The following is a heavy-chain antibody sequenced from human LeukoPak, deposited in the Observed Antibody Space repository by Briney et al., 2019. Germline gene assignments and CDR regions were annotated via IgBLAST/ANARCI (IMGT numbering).Heavy chain of an antibody. CDR2: IYYSGST. V-gene: IGHV4-39*07. Sequence: SETLSLTCNVSGGSISSSGYYWGWIRQSPGKGLEWIGSIYYSGSTYSSPSLKSRVTMSVDTSKNQFSLKLSSVTAADTAVYYCARDQYYDILTGYYHDAFDIWGQGTMVTVSS. D-gene: IGHD3-9*01. CDR1: GGSISSSGYY. CDR3: ARDQYYDILTGYYHDAFDI. J-gene: IGHJ3*02.